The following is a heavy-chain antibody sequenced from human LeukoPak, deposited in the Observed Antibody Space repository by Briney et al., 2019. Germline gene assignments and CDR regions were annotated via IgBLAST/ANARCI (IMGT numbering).Heavy chain of an antibody. CDR2: ISGSGGST. J-gene: IGHJ4*02. Sequence: GGSLRLSFAASGFTFSSYAMSWVRLAPGKGLEWVSAISGSGGSTYYADSVKGRFTISRDNSKNTLYLQMNSLRAEDTAVYYCAKDPPYSSGWRYYFDYWGQGTLVTVSS. CDR1: GFTFSSYA. CDR3: AKDPPYSSGWRYYFDY. D-gene: IGHD6-19*01. V-gene: IGHV3-23*01.